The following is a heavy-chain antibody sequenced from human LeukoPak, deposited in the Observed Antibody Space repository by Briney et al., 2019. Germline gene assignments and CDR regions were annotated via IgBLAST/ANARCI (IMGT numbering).Heavy chain of an antibody. CDR2: INHSGST. D-gene: IGHD2-15*01. CDR3: ARGPRDIVVVVAATLHGNWFDP. V-gene: IGHV4-34*01. CDR1: GGSFSGYY. Sequence: KTSETLSLTCAVYGGSFSGYYWSWIRQPPGKGLEWIGEINHSGSTNYNPSLKSRVTMSVDTSKSQFSLKLSSVTAADTAVYYCARGPRDIVVVVAATLHGNWFDPWGQGTLVTVSS. J-gene: IGHJ5*02.